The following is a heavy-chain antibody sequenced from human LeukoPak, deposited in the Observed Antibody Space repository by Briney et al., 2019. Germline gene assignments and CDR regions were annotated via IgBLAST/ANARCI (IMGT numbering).Heavy chain of an antibody. V-gene: IGHV3-74*03. Sequence: GGSLRLSCAGSEFTFSDYWMYWVRQVPGKGLVYVSRINDDGGGTTYADSVKGRFIISRDNARNTVYLQMNRLRAEDTAVYYCARGGPDHAFYIWGQGTMVTVSS. CDR2: INDDGGGT. CDR1: EFTFSDYW. D-gene: IGHD1-14*01. CDR3: ARGGPDHAFYI. J-gene: IGHJ3*02.